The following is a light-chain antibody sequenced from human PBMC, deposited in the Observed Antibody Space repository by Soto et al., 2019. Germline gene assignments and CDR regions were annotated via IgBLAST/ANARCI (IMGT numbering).Light chain of an antibody. Sequence: EIVMTQSPATLSVSPGERVTLSCRASQSLSSNLAWYQQKPGQAPRLLIYGASSRATGIPDRFSGSGSGTDFTLTISRLEPEDFAVYYCQQYGSSLGVTFGGGTKVDIK. CDR1: QSLSSN. CDR2: GAS. CDR3: QQYGSSLGVT. J-gene: IGKJ4*01. V-gene: IGKV3-20*01.